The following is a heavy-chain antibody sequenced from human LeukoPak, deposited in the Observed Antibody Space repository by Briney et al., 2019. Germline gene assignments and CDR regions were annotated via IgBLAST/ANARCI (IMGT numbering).Heavy chain of an antibody. D-gene: IGHD3-22*01. CDR3: ARKPYDSRGYYLHEY. V-gene: IGHV7-4-1*02. Sequence: ASVKVSCKASGYTFTDYAMSWVRQAPGQGLEWVGWIDTNTGNPTYAQGFIGRFGFSLDTSVSTAYLQISSLKAEDTAVYYCARKPYDSRGYYLHEYWGQGTLVTVSS. CDR2: IDTNTGNP. CDR1: GYTFTDYA. J-gene: IGHJ4*02.